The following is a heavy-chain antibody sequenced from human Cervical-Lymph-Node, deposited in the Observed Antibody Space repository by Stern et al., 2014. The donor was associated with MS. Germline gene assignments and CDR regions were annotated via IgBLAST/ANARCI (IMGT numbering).Heavy chain of an antibody. D-gene: IGHD4-17*01. J-gene: IGHJ4*02. V-gene: IGHV4-30-4*01. CDR2: IHYSGGT. CDR1: GGSISSGDNY. CDR3: ARVPDYGDAFFDY. Sequence: QVQLVESGPGLVKPSQSLSLSCTASGGSISSGDNYWSWIRQPPGQGPEWIVYIHYSGGTYVHPSLKSRATISADTSKNQFSLKLNSMTAADTAVYYCARVPDYGDAFFDYWGQGILVTVSS.